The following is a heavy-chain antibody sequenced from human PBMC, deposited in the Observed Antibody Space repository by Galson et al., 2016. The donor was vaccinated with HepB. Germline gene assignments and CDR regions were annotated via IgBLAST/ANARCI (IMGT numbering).Heavy chain of an antibody. Sequence: SLRLSCAASGFTFNNYGMTWVRQAPGKGLEWVASIRGDGGSKYYADSVKGRLTISRDNSKNTLDLQMNSLRAEDTALYYCARGRTTNRYSCFDFWGQGTMVTVSS. CDR3: ARGRTTNRYSCFDF. J-gene: IGHJ3*01. V-gene: IGHV3-23*01. CDR2: IRGDGGSK. CDR1: GFTFNNYG. D-gene: IGHD1-1*01.